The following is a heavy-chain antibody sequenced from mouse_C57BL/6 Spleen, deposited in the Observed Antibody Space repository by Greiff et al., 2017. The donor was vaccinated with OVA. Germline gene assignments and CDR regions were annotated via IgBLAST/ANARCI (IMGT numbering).Heavy chain of an antibody. CDR3: ARRNYGSPSYWYFDV. CDR1: GFTFSDYG. CDR2: ISSGSSTI. V-gene: IGHV5-17*01. Sequence: VQLKESGGGLVKPGGSLKLSCAASGFTFSDYGMHWVRQAPEKGLEWVAYISSGSSTIYYADTVKGRFTISRDNAKNTLFLQMTSLRSEDTAMYYCARRNYGSPSYWYFDVWGTGTTVTVSS. J-gene: IGHJ1*03. D-gene: IGHD1-1*01.